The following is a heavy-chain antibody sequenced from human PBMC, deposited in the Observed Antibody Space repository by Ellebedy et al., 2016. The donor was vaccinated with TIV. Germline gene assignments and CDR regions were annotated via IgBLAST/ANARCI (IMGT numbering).Heavy chain of an antibody. J-gene: IGHJ4*02. CDR2: INGDGSHT. CDR3: ARDLYYGIDF. V-gene: IGHV3-74*01. CDR1: GYIFTSYW. Sequence: GESLKISCAASGYIFTSYWMHWVRQAPGKGLVWVSHINGDGSHTIYADSVKGRFTISRDNAKNTLYLQMNSLRTDDTAVYYCARDLYYGIDFWGQGTLVTVSS. D-gene: IGHD3-9*01.